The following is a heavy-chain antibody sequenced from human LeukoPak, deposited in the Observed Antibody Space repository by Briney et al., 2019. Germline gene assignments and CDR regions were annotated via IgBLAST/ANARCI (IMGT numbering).Heavy chain of an antibody. CDR3: ARVLEQLAPYYYYYMDV. Sequence: VASVKVSCKASGYTFTGYYMHWVRQAPGQGLEWMGWINPNSGGTNYAQKFQGRVTMTRDTSISTAYMELSRLRSDDTAVYYCARVLEQLAPYYYYYMDVWGKGTTVTISS. CDR1: GYTFTGYY. CDR2: INPNSGGT. J-gene: IGHJ6*03. D-gene: IGHD6-13*01. V-gene: IGHV1-2*02.